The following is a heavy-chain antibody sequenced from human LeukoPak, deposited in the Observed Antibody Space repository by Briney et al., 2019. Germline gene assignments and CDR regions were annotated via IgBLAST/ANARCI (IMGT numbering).Heavy chain of an antibody. D-gene: IGHD2-8*01. CDR2: VKSKTDGGTT. Sequence: GGSLRLSCAASGFTFTKAWMSWVRQAPGRGLEWVGRVKSKTDGGTTDYAAPVKGRFTISRDDSKNTLHLQMNSLKSEDTAVYYCTTVSARGVWGQGTLVTVSS. V-gene: IGHV3-15*01. CDR1: GFTFTKAW. J-gene: IGHJ4*02. CDR3: TTVSARGV.